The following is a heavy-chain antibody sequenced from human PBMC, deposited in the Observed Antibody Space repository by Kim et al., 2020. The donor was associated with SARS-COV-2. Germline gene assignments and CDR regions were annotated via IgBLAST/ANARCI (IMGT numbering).Heavy chain of an antibody. V-gene: IGHV3-23*01. J-gene: IGHJ6*02. CDR1: GFTFSSYA. CDR3: AKGLLWFGDGPYYYYGMDV. Sequence: GGSLRLSCAASGFTFSSYAMSWVRQAPGKGLEWVSAISGSGGSTYYADSVKGRFTISRDNSKTTLYLQMNSLRAEDTAVYYCAKGLLWFGDGPYYYYGMDVWGQGTTVTVSS. D-gene: IGHD3-10*01. CDR2: ISGSGGST.